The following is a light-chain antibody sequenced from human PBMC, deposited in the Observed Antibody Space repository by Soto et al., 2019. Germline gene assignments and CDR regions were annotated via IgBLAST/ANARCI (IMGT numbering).Light chain of an antibody. CDR3: QQYNGYSRA. CDR1: QSISDW. Sequence: DIQMTQSPSTLSASIGDRVTITCRASQSISDWLDWYQQKPGKAPTLLIYRASNLESGVPSRFSGSGSGTEFTLTISSLQPDDFATYDCQQYNGYSRAFGQGTKVDIK. CDR2: RAS. V-gene: IGKV1-5*03. J-gene: IGKJ1*01.